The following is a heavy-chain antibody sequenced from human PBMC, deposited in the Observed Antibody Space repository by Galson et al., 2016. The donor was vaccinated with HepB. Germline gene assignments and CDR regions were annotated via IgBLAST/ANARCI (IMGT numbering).Heavy chain of an antibody. CDR1: GGSFSGNT. V-gene: IGHV4-34*01. J-gene: IGHJ6*02. D-gene: IGHD3-9*01. CDR3: ARAPGHDWSHYYYGIDV. Sequence: SETLSLTCAVYGGSFSGNTWSWIRQPPGRGLEWIGEISRSGSTNYNPSLKSRVTISVDTSKSHVFLNLPSATAADTAVYYCARAPGHDWSHYYYGIDVWGQGTTVTVSS. CDR2: ISRSGST.